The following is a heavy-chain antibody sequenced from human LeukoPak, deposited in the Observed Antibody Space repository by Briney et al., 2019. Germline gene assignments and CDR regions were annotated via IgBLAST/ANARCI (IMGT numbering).Heavy chain of an antibody. J-gene: IGHJ4*02. Sequence: ASVKVSCKSSGYTFTGYYMHWVRQAPGQGLEWMGWINPNSGGTNYAQKFQGRVTMTRDTSISTAYMELSRRRSDDTAVYYCARWVTTVTTNFDYWGQGTLVTVSS. V-gene: IGHV1-2*02. CDR3: ARWVTTVTTNFDY. D-gene: IGHD4-17*01. CDR2: INPNSGGT. CDR1: GYTFTGYY.